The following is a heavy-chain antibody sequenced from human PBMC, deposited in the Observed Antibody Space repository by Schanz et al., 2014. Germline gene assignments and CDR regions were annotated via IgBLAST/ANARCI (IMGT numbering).Heavy chain of an antibody. V-gene: IGHV3-30-3*01. CDR3: ARDGNYYGPRNYYRPPYYFDY. Sequence: QVQLLQFGGGVVQPGRSLRLSCAASGFTFSSYAMHWVRQAPGKGLEWVALISNDGSIKYYADSVEGRFTISRDNSRTPLYLQMTSLRAEDTAIYSWARDGNYYGPRNYYRPPYYFDYWGQGTLVTVSS. D-gene: IGHD3-10*01. J-gene: IGHJ4*02. CDR1: GFTFSSYA. CDR2: ISNDGSIK.